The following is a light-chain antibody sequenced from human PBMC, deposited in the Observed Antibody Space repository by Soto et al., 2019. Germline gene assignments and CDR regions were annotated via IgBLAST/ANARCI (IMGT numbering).Light chain of an antibody. Sequence: EIVMTQSPGTLSVSPGERATLFCRASQSVRSSLAWYQQKPGQAPTPLIYGASNWATGIPDRFSGSGSGTDFTLTISRLEPEDFAVYYCQQYGSSGTFGQGTKVDIK. CDR3: QQYGSSGT. J-gene: IGKJ1*01. CDR2: GAS. CDR1: QSVRSS. V-gene: IGKV3-20*01.